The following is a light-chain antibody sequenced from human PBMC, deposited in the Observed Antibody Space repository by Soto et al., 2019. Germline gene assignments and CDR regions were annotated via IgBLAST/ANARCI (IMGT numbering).Light chain of an antibody. CDR3: SSYTSSSTHVV. J-gene: IGLJ2*01. CDR2: DVN. Sequence: QSLLTQPASVSGSPGQSITISCTGTSSDVGGYNYVSWYQQHPDKAPKLMIYDVNNRPSGISNRFSGSKSGNTASLTISGLQAEDEADYYCSSYTSSSTHVVFGGGTKVTVL. V-gene: IGLV2-14*01. CDR1: SSDVGGYNY.